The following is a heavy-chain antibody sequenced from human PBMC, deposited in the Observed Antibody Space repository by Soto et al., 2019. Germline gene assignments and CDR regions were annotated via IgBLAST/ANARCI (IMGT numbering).Heavy chain of an antibody. CDR3: ARGYDSGGYNY. CDR2: IYYSGST. J-gene: IGHJ4*02. V-gene: IGHV4-30-4*01. Sequence: SETLSLTCTVSGGSISSGDYYWSWIRQPPGKGLEWIGYIYYSGSTYYNPYLKSRVTISVDTSKNQFSLKLSSVTAADTAVYYCARGYDSGGYNYWGQGTLVTVSS. D-gene: IGHD3-22*01. CDR1: GGSISSGDYY.